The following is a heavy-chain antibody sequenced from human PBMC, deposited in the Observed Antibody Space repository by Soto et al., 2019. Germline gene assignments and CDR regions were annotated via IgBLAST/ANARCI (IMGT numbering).Heavy chain of an antibody. CDR3: ARDVGKNY. Sequence: SETLSLTCTVSGASVSSYYWSWFRQPVGKGLEWIGRIHSSGNLNYNPSLESRATMSLDTSKNQFSLRLTSVTAADTALYLCARDVGKNYWGQGIRVTVSS. J-gene: IGHJ4*02. D-gene: IGHD3-10*01. V-gene: IGHV4-4*07. CDR1: GASVSSYY. CDR2: IHSSGNL.